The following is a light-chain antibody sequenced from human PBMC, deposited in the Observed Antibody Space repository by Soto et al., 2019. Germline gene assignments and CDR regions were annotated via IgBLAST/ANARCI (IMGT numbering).Light chain of an antibody. CDR1: QDISNY. J-gene: IGKJ5*01. CDR2: DAS. V-gene: IGKV1-33*01. CDR3: QQSYSTLG. Sequence: DIQMTQSPSSLSASVGDRVTITCQASQDISNYLNWYQQKPGKAPKLLIYDASNLEPGVPSRFSGSGSGTDFTFTISSLQPEDIATYYCQQSYSTLGFGQGTRLEIK.